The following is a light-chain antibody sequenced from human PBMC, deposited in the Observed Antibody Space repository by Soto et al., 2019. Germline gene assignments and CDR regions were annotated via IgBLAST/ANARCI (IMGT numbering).Light chain of an antibody. CDR2: GAS. CDR3: QQYGTSPPT. V-gene: IGKV3-15*01. J-gene: IGKJ2*01. CDR1: QSVGSS. Sequence: EILMTQSPATLSVSPGEGATLSCRASQSVGSSLAWFQQKPGQAPRLLIYGASSRATGIPARFSGSGSGTEFTLTISRLEPEDFAVFYCQQYGTSPPTFGQGTKVEIK.